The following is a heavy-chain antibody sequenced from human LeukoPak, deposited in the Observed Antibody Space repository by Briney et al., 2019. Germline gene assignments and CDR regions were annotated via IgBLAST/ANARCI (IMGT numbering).Heavy chain of an antibody. CDR2: INHSGST. D-gene: IGHD2-8*02. CDR3: ARLPTDLLAFDY. CDR1: GGSFSGYY. V-gene: IGHV4-34*01. J-gene: IGHJ4*02. Sequence: SETLSLTCAVYGGSFSGYYWSRIRQPPGKGLEWIGEINHSGSTNYNPSLKSRVTISVDTSKNQFSLRLSSVTAADTAVYYCARLPTDLLAFDYWGQGTLVTVSS.